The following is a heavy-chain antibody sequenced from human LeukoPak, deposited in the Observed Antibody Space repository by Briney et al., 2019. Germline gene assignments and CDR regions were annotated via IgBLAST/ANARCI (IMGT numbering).Heavy chain of an antibody. Sequence: ASVKVSCKSSGYIFTDHFIHWARQAPGQGLEWMGWINPNSGGTNNTQKFQGRVTMTGDTSIRTAYMELRRLRSDDTAVYYCARSYGSGRREVFDIWGQGTRVTVSS. V-gene: IGHV1-2*02. J-gene: IGHJ3*02. CDR2: INPNSGGT. CDR3: ARSYGSGRREVFDI. CDR1: GYIFTDHF. D-gene: IGHD3-10*01.